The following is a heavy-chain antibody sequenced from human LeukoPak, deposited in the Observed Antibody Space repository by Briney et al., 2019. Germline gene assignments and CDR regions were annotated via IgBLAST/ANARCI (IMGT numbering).Heavy chain of an antibody. CDR3: ARAVWIQLSGPNWFDP. CDR2: IYTSGST. V-gene: IGHV4-61*02. D-gene: IGHD5-18*01. J-gene: IGHJ5*02. CDR1: GGSISSGSYY. Sequence: PSQTLSLTCTVSGGSISSGSYYWSWIRQPAGKGLEWIGRIYTSGSTNYNPFLKSRVTISVDTSKNQFSLKLSSVTAADTAVYYCARAVWIQLSGPNWFDPWGQGTLVTVSS.